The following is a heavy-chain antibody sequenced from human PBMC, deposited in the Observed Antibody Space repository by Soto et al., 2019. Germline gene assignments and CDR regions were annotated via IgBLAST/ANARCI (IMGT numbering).Heavy chain of an antibody. V-gene: IGHV1-2*02. D-gene: IGHD3-22*01. CDR3: ARIGYYYDSSGYYYTFFDY. CDR1: GYTFTGYY. Sequence: QVQLVQSGAEVKKPGASVKVSCKASGYTFTGYYMHWVRQAPGQGLEWMGWINPNSGDTNYAQKFQGRVTMTRDTSISTAYMELSRLRSDDTAVYYCARIGYYYDSSGYYYTFFDYWGQGTLVTVSS. CDR2: INPNSGDT. J-gene: IGHJ4*02.